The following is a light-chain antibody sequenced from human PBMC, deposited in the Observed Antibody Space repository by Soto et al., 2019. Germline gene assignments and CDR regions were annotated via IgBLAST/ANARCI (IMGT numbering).Light chain of an antibody. J-gene: IGKJ5*01. CDR3: QQYHSDPIT. CDR2: WAS. Sequence: DIVMTQSPDSLPVSLGARATINCKSSQIVLSNNNNYLAWFQQKAGQPPRLFIYWASTRGSGVPDRFSGSGSGTDFTLTISNVEAEDVAIYYCQQYHSDPITFGQGTLLEIK. V-gene: IGKV4-1*01. CDR1: QIVLSNNNNY.